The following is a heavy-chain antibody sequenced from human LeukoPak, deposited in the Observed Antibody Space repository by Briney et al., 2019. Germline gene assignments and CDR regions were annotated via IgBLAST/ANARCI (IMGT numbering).Heavy chain of an antibody. CDR3: GKDLGSSARYLDRVDY. D-gene: IGHD2-2*01. J-gene: IGHJ4*02. CDR1: GFAFISHG. Sequence: PGGSLRLSCGASGFAFISHGMHWVRQAPGKGLEWLTIIWYDGSEKYYADSVKGRFTVSRDNSKNTVYLQMNSLRAEDTAVYYCGKDLGSSARYLDRVDYWGQGTLVTVSS. V-gene: IGHV3-33*06. CDR2: IWYDGSEK.